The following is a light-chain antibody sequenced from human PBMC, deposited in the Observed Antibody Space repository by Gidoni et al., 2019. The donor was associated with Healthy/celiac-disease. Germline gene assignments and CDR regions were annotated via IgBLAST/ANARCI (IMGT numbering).Light chain of an antibody. V-gene: IGKV3-20*01. CDR2: GAS. J-gene: IGKJ3*01. CDR1: QSVSSSY. Sequence: EIVLTQPPGTLSLSPGERATLSCRASQSVSSSYLAWYQQKPGQAPRLLIYGASSRATGIPDRFSGSGSGTDFTLTISRLEPEDFAVYYCQQYDSSPPGFTFGPGTKVDIK. CDR3: QQYDSSPPGFT.